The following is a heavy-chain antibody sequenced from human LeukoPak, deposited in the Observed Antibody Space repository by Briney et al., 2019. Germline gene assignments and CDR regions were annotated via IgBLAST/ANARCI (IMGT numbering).Heavy chain of an antibody. CDR1: EFTFSSYW. CDR3: ARDRNSYYS. Sequence: GGSLRLSCAASEFTFSSYWMSWVRQAPGKGLEWVANIKQDGSEKYYVDSVKGRFTISRDNAKNSLYLQMNSLRAEDTAVYYCARDRNSYYSWGQGTLVTVSS. CDR2: IKQDGSEK. V-gene: IGHV3-7*01. J-gene: IGHJ5*02. D-gene: IGHD4-23*01.